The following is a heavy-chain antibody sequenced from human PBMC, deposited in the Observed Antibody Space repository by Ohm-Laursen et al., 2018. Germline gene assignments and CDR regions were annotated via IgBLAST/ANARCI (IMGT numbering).Heavy chain of an antibody. CDR3: AREVTIFENGMDV. Sequence: SLRLSCTAFGFTFSSYAMSWVRQAPGKGLEWVSAISGSGGSTYYADSVKGRFTISRDNSKNTLYLQMNSLRAEDTAVYYCAREVTIFENGMDVWGQGTTVTVSS. CDR1: GFTFSSYA. D-gene: IGHD3-3*01. V-gene: IGHV3-23*01. J-gene: IGHJ6*02. CDR2: ISGSGGST.